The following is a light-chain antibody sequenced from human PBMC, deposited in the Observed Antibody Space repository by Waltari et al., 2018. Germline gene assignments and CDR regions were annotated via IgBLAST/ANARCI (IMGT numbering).Light chain of an antibody. Sequence: SYDLTQPPSLSVSPGQTATITCSGHELDKKYTSWYQQKPGQSPVLVLYQDNVRPSGIPERFSGSNSGNTATLTSSGTQAMDEADYYCLVCDSSIGVFGSGTKITVL. CDR2: QDN. CDR3: LVCDSSIGV. V-gene: IGLV3-1*01. CDR1: ELDKKY. J-gene: IGLJ1*01.